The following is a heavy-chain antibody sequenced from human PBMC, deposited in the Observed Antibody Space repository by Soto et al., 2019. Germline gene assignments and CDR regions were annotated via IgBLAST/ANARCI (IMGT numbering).Heavy chain of an antibody. D-gene: IGHD3-3*01. CDR2: ISAYNGNT. CDR3: ASVGARDYDFWSGYYTGVDY. V-gene: IGHV1-18*01. J-gene: IGHJ4*02. CDR1: GYTFTSYG. Sequence: QVQLVQSGAEVKKPGASVKVSCKASGYTFTSYGISWVRQAPGQGLEWMGWISAYNGNTNYAQKLQGRVTMTTDTPAGTAYMELRSLRSDDTAVYYCASVGARDYDFWSGYYTGVDYWGQGTLVTVSS.